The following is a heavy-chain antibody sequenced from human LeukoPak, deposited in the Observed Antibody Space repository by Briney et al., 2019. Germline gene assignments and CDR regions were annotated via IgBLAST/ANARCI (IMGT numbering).Heavy chain of an antibody. V-gene: IGHV4-4*02. D-gene: IGHD6-19*01. CDR3: ARDGVAGDNWFDP. CDR1: GGSISSSNW. J-gene: IGHJ5*02. CDR2: IYHSGST. Sequence: SETLSLTCAVSGGSISSSNWWSWVRQPPGKGLEWIGEIYHSGSTNYNPSLKSRVTISVDKSKNQFSLKLSSVTAADTAVYYCARDGVAGDNWFDPWGQGTLVTVSS.